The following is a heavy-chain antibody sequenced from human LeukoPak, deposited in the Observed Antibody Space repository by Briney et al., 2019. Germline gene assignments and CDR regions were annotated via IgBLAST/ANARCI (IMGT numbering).Heavy chain of an antibody. D-gene: IGHD1-26*01. Sequence: PGGSLRLSCAASGFTLSTYNMNWVRQAPGKGLEWVSFISSDSRIIYYADSVKGRFTVSRDNAKNSLYLQMNSLRDEDTAVYYCARNPAGIGDYWGQGTLVTVSS. CDR3: ARNPAGIGDY. J-gene: IGHJ4*02. V-gene: IGHV3-48*02. CDR1: GFTLSTYN. CDR2: ISSDSRII.